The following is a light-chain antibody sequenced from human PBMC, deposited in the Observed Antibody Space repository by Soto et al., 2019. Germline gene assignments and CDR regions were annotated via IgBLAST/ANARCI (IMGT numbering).Light chain of an antibody. Sequence: DIQMTQSPSSLSASVGDRVTITCQTSQNVNTYLNWYQQKPGKAPKLLIYGASNLRSGVPLRFSGSGSRTDFTLTISSLEPEDFATYYCQDSYSSLWGTCGQGTKVHIK. CDR3: QDSYSSLWGT. CDR2: GAS. CDR1: QNVNTY. J-gene: IGKJ1*01. V-gene: IGKV1-39*01.